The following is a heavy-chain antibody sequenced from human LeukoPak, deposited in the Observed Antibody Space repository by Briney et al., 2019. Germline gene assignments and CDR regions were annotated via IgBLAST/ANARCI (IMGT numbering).Heavy chain of an antibody. D-gene: IGHD1-14*01. CDR2: IKSDGSST. J-gene: IGHJ5*02. Sequence: GGSLRLSCAASGFTFSSYSMNWVRQAPGKGLEWVSRIKSDGSSTRYADSVKGRFTVSRDNAKNTLYLQMNSLRAEDTAVYFCASGPTGFAWGQGTLVTVSS. V-gene: IGHV3-74*01. CDR3: ASGPTGFA. CDR1: GFTFSSYS.